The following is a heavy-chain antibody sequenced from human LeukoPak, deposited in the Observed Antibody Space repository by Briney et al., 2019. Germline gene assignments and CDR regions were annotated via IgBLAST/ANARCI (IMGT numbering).Heavy chain of an antibody. J-gene: IGHJ6*03. CDR2: IYSGGST. CDR1: GFTFSNYA. Sequence: PGGSLRLSCAASGFTFSNYAMRWVRQAPGKGLEWVSVIYSGGSTYYADSVKGRFTISRDNSKNTLYLQMNSLRAEDTAVYYCARGEGYYYYYMDVWGKGTTVTISS. V-gene: IGHV3-66*01. CDR3: ARGEGYYYYYMDV.